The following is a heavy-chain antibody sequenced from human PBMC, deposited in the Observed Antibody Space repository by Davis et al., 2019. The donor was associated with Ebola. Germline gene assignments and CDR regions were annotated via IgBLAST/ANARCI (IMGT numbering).Heavy chain of an antibody. Sequence: GESLKISCEASGFNFSDHGMHWVRQAPGKGLEWVSVIWYDDGKFKYYSDSVKGRFTISRDNSKNSVFLDMKSLRAEDTAVYYCARVGSDSYAFDIWGQGTMVAVSS. CDR2: IWYDDGKFK. V-gene: IGHV3-33*01. J-gene: IGHJ3*02. CDR3: ARVGSDSYAFDI. CDR1: GFNFSDHG. D-gene: IGHD2-21*02.